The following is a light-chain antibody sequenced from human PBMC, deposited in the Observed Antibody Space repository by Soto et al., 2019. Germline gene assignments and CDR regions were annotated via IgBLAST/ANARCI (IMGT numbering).Light chain of an antibody. CDR2: DAS. CDR1: QTINNR. Sequence: DIQMTQSPSTLSAHVGDRVTFTCRASQTINNRLAWYQQKSGKNPKLLIRDASSLEGGVPSRFSGSGSRTEFTLTISGLQPDDFATYYCQQYNTYTYNFGQGTKLEIK. V-gene: IGKV1-5*01. CDR3: QQYNTYTYN. J-gene: IGKJ2*01.